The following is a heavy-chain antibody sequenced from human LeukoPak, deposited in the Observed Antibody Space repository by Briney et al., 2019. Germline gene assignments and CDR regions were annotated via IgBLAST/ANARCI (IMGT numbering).Heavy chain of an antibody. D-gene: IGHD3-22*01. V-gene: IGHV4-61*01. J-gene: IGHJ4*02. CDR3: AREDSSGYLGY. CDR2: IYYSGST. CDR1: GGSVSSNSYY. Sequence: PSETLSLTCTVSGGSVSSNSYYWHWIRQPPGKGLEWIGYIYYSGSTNYNPSLKSRVTISVDTSKNQFSLKLTSLTAADTAVYYRAREDSSGYLGYWGQGTLVTVSS.